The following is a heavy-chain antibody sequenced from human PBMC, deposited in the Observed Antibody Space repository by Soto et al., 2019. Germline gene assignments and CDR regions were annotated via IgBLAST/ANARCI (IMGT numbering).Heavy chain of an antibody. CDR3: AHRREYSSSSGYYYYGMDV. J-gene: IGHJ6*02. Sequence: QITLKESGPPLVKPTQTLTLTCTFSGFSLTTSGVGVGWIRQPPGKALEWLALIYWDDDKRYSPSLKSRLTITKDTSKNQVVLTMTNMDPVDTATYYCAHRREYSSSSGYYYYGMDVWGQGTTVTVSS. CDR1: GFSLTTSGVG. V-gene: IGHV2-5*02. D-gene: IGHD6-6*01. CDR2: IYWDDDK.